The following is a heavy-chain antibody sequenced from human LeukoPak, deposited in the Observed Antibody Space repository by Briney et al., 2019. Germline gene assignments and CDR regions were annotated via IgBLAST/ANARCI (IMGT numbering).Heavy chain of an antibody. J-gene: IGHJ4*02. CDR1: GFTFSTLG. Sequence: PGGSLRLSCAVSGFTFSTLGLHWVRQAPGQGLEWVALISYNGGVKYYADSVKGRFTISRDNYKNTLYLQMNSLRAEDTAVYYCASGYSGFHSPAHWGQGTLVTVSS. D-gene: IGHD5-12*01. CDR3: ASGYSGFHSPAH. V-gene: IGHV3-30*03. CDR2: ISYNGGVK.